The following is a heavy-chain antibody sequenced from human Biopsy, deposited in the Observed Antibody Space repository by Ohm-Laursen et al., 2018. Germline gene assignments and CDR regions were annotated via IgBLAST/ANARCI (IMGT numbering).Heavy chain of an antibody. CDR1: SGSFSSNY. Sequence: DTLSLTCAVYSGSFSSNYWTWIRQPPGKGLEWIGEITHSGYTNYNTSLKSRVTISKDTSKNQFSLQVNSVTAADTAVYYCARTPRDSFWSGSYKRGLWFDPWGQGTLVIVSS. D-gene: IGHD3-3*01. J-gene: IGHJ5*02. CDR3: ARTPRDSFWSGSYKRGLWFDP. CDR2: ITHSGYT. V-gene: IGHV4-34*01.